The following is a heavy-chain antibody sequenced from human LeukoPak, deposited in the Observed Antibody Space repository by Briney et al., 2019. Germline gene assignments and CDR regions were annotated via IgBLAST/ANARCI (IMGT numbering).Heavy chain of an antibody. CDR3: AGSVAYYYDSSGLNYGMDV. CDR2: IYYSGST. CDR1: GGSISSYY. V-gene: IGHV4-59*01. Sequence: SETLSLTCTVSGGSISSYYWSWIRQPLGKGLEWIGYIYYSGSTNYNPSLKSRVTISVDTSKNQFSLKLSSVTAADTAVYYCAGSVAYYYDSSGLNYGMDVWGQGTTVTVSS. D-gene: IGHD3-22*01. J-gene: IGHJ6*02.